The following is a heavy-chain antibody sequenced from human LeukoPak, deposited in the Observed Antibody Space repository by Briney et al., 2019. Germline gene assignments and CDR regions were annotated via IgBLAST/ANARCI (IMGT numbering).Heavy chain of an antibody. CDR1: GDSISSGDYY. CDR2: ISSSGST. Sequence: SETLSLTCTVSGDSISSGDYYWSWIRQPAGKGLEWIGRISSSGSTNYNPSLKSRVTISVDTSKNQFSLKLSSVTAADTAVYYCARGTGIVVVPAAVHYYYYMDVWGKGTTVTISS. D-gene: IGHD2-2*02. J-gene: IGHJ6*03. CDR3: ARGTGIVVVPAAVHYYYYMDV. V-gene: IGHV4-61*02.